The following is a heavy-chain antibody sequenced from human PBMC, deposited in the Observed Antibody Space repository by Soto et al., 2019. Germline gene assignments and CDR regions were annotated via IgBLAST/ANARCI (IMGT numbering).Heavy chain of an antibody. J-gene: IGHJ4*02. CDR1: GFTFSSYG. CDR3: AKFHTGCNGGSCYDY. D-gene: IGHD2-15*01. CDR2: ISYDGSNK. V-gene: IGHV3-30*18. Sequence: GGSLRLSCAASGFTFSSYGMHWVRQAPGKGLEWVAVISYDGSNKYYADSVKGRFTISRDNSKNTLYLQMNSLRAEDTAVYYCAKFHTGCNGGSCYDYWGQGTLVTVSS.